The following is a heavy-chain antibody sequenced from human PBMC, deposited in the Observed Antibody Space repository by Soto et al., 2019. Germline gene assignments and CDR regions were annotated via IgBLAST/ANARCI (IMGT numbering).Heavy chain of an antibody. V-gene: IGHV3-21*01. CDR1: GFTFSSYS. J-gene: IGHJ6*03. CDR2: ISSSSSYI. Sequence: PGGSLRLSCAASGFTFSSYSMNWVRQAPGKGLEWVSSISSSSSYIYYADSVKGRFTISRDNAKNSLYLQMNSLRAEDTAVYYCARVHDHITIFGVVTDPFPGDYYYYYMDVWGKGTTVTVSS. D-gene: IGHD3-3*01. CDR3: ARVHDHITIFGVVTDPFPGDYYYYYMDV.